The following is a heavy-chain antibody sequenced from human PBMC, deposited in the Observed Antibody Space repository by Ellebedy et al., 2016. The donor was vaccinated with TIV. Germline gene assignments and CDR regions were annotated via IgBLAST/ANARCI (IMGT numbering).Heavy chain of an antibody. V-gene: IGHV3-23*01. CDR2: ISGSGGST. J-gene: IGHJ4*02. CDR1: GFTFSSYA. Sequence: GESLKISXAASGFTFSSYAMSWVRQAPGKGLEWVSAISGSGGSTYYADSVKGRFTISRDNSKNTLYLQMNSLRAEDTAVYYCAKSYYYDSSGYSSFDYWGQGTLVTVSS. CDR3: AKSYYYDSSGYSSFDY. D-gene: IGHD3-22*01.